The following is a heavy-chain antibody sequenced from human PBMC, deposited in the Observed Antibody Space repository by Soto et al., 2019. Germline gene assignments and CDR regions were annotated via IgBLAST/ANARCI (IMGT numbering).Heavy chain of an antibody. CDR2: INSDGSRT. Sequence: GGSLRLSCAASGFTFSSYWMHWVRQAPGKGLVWVPRINSDGSRTTYADSVKGRFTISRDNAKNMLHLQMNSLRAEGTAVYYCARALTYYYDIDYWGQGTLVTVSS. J-gene: IGHJ4*02. CDR1: GFTFSSYW. D-gene: IGHD3-22*01. V-gene: IGHV3-74*01. CDR3: ARALTYYYDIDY.